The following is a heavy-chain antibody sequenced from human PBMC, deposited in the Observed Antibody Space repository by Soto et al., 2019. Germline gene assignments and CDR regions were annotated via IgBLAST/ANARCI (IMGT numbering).Heavy chain of an antibody. J-gene: IGHJ6*02. CDR2: ISYDGNNK. Sequence: QVQLVESGGGVVQPGRSLRLSCVASGFILSTYAMYWVRQAPGKGLEWVAVISYDGNNKYYADSVKGRFTISRDNSKNTLYLQMNSLRAEDTAVYYCARAGCDGGSCYTLVGLRYGMDVWGQGTTVTVSS. V-gene: IGHV3-30-3*01. CDR1: GFILSTYA. CDR3: ARAGCDGGSCYTLVGLRYGMDV. D-gene: IGHD2-15*01.